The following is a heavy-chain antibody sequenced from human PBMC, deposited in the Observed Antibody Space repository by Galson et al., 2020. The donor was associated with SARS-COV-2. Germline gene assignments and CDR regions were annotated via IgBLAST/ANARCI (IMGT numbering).Heavy chain of an antibody. CDR3: ARGDMRNDYFDY. D-gene: IGHD3-16*01. V-gene: IGHV3-74*01. CDR2: ISSEGSST. J-gene: IGHJ4*02. Sequence: GSLRLSCAASGFTFSSYWMHWVHPAPGKGLVWVSRISSEGSSTSYADSVKGRFTLSGDDAKNTLYLHMSSLRAEDTAVYYCARGDMRNDYFDYWGQGTLVTVSS. CDR1: GFTFSSYW.